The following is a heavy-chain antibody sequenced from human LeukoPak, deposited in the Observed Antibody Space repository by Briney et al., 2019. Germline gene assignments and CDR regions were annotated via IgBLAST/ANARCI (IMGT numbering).Heavy chain of an antibody. CDR3: ARGELELPSYYGMDV. CDR2: ISAYNGNT. V-gene: IGHV1-18*01. D-gene: IGHD1-7*01. CDR1: GYTFTSYG. J-gene: IGHJ6*02. Sequence: AAVKVSRKASGYTFTSYGISWVRQAPGQGLEWMGWISAYNGNTNYTQKLQGRVTMTTDTSTSTAYMELRSLRSDDTAVYYCARGELELPSYYGMDVWGQGTTVTVSS.